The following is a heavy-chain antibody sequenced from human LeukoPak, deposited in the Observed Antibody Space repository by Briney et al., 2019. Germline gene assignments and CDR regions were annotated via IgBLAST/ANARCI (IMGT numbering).Heavy chain of an antibody. Sequence: ASVKVSCKASGYTSTSYGISWVRQAPGQGLEWMGWISAYNGNTNYAQKLQGRVTMTTDTSTSTAYMELRSLRSDDTAVYYCATVFEYSSANWFDPWGQGTLVTVSS. J-gene: IGHJ5*02. CDR3: ATVFEYSSANWFDP. D-gene: IGHD6-6*01. V-gene: IGHV1-18*01. CDR2: ISAYNGNT. CDR1: GYTSTSYG.